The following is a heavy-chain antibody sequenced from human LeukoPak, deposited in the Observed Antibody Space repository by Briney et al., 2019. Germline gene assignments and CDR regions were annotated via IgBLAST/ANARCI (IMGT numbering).Heavy chain of an antibody. CDR2: ISTHSTYT. CDR3: ATYYYASGSSD. CDR1: GFIFSDYS. D-gene: IGHD3-10*01. Sequence: TGGSLRLSCAASGFIFSDYSMSWIRQAPGKGLEWVSYISTHSTYTHYADSVRGRFTISRDNAKNSLYLQMNSLRAEDTAVYYCATYYYASGSSDWGQGTLSPSPQ. V-gene: IGHV3-11*03. J-gene: IGHJ4*02.